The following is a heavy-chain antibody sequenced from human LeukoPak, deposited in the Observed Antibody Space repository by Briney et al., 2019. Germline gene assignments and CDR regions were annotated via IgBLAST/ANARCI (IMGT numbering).Heavy chain of an antibody. CDR3: ARRYYDILTGYAYYGMDV. V-gene: IGHV3-48*04. CDR1: GFTFSSYS. CDR2: ISSSSSTI. J-gene: IGHJ6*02. D-gene: IGHD3-9*01. Sequence: GGSLRLSCAASGFTFSSYSMNWVRQAPGKGLEWVSYISSSSSTIYYADSVKGRFTISRDNAKNSLYLQMNSLRAEDTAVYYCARRYYDILTGYAYYGMDVWGQGTTVTVSS.